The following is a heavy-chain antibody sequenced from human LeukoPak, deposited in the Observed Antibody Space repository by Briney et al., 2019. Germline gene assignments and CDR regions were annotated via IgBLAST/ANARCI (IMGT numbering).Heavy chain of an antibody. Sequence: SETLSLTCAVSGYSISSGYYWGWIRQPPGKGLEWIGSIYHSGSTYYNPSLKSRVTISVDTSKNQFSLKLSSVTAADTAVYYCARVTYYGSGSDYSPYGMDVWGKGTTVTVSS. J-gene: IGHJ6*04. CDR3: ARVTYYGSGSDYSPYGMDV. CDR1: GYSISSGYY. V-gene: IGHV4-38-2*01. CDR2: IYHSGST. D-gene: IGHD3-10*01.